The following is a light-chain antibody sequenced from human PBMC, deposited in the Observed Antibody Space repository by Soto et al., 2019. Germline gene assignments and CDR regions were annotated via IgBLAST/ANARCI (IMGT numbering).Light chain of an antibody. CDR1: HNIRNY. CDR3: QNYNSASFT. J-gene: IGKJ3*01. Sequence: DIQMTQSPSSLSASVGDRVTITCRASHNIRNYLAWYQPKPGKAPKLLIDDASRLHSGVPSRFSGSGSGTDFTLTISSLQPEDGATYYCQNYNSASFTFGPGTTVDVK. CDR2: DAS. V-gene: IGKV1-27*01.